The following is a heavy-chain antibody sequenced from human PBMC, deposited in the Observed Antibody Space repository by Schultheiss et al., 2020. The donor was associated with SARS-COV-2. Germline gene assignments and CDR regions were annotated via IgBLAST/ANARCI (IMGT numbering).Heavy chain of an antibody. CDR1: GFTFINAW. V-gene: IGHV3-15*01. Sequence: GGSLRLSCAASGFTFINAWMNWVRQAPGKGLEWVGRIKSKTDGGTTDYAAPVKGRFTISRDDSKNTLYLQMNSLKTEDTAVYYCTTGLGITIFGVVIIPYYYYYMDVWGKGTTVTVSS. D-gene: IGHD3-3*01. J-gene: IGHJ6*03. CDR2: IKSKTDGGTT. CDR3: TTGLGITIFGVVIIPYYYYYMDV.